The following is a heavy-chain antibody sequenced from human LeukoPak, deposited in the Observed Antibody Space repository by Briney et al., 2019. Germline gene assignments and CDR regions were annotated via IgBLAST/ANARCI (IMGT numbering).Heavy chain of an antibody. CDR1: GFTFSSHW. V-gene: IGHV3-74*01. CDR2: INSGGSAT. J-gene: IGHJ4*02. CDR3: ARGYYSSSRFDS. D-gene: IGHD6-13*01. Sequence: GGSLRLSCAASGFTFSSHWMHWVRQAPGKGLVWVSRINSGGSATNYADSVRGRFTISRDNAENTLYMRMNSLGPEDTAVYYCARGYYSSSRFDSWGQGTLVTVSS.